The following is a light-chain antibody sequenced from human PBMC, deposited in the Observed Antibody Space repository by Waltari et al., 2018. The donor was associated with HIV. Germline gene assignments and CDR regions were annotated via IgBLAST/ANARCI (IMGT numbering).Light chain of an antibody. CDR2: YDD. J-gene: IGLJ3*02. CDR1: RSNIGARFD. V-gene: IGLV1-36*01. Sequence: QSVLTQPPSVSGAPGQRVTISCSGSRSNIGARFDVHWYQQIPGTAPKLLIYYDDLVPSGVSDRFSGSKSGTSASLAISGLQSEDEADYYCAAWDDTLNGWVFGGGTKLTVL. CDR3: AAWDDTLNGWV.